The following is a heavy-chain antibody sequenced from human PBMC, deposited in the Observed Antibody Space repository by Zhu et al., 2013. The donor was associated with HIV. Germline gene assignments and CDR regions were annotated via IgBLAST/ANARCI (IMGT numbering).Heavy chain of an antibody. V-gene: IGHV1-8*03. CDR3: ARMDKGSCTETTCPDWFDP. CDR2: VDPSNGNA. CDR1: GYTFTNDG. J-gene: IGHJ5*02. D-gene: IGHD2-8*02. Sequence: QVRLVQSGAEVKKPGASVKVSCKASGYTFTNDGINWVRQATGHGLEWMGWVDPSNGNAGYAQKFQGRVTITRNISTSTVYMELSSLRSDDTAVYYCARMDKGSCTETTCPDWFDPWGQGTLVTVSS.